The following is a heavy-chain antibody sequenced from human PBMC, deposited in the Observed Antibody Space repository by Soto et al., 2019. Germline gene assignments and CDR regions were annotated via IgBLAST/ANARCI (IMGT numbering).Heavy chain of an antibody. CDR1: GFTFSSYS. CDR3: ARDSEQWRIGRAFDI. Sequence: EVQLVESGGGLVKPGGSLRLSCAASGFTFSSYSMNWVRQAPGKGLEWVSSISSSSSYIYYADSVKGRFTISRDNAKNSLYLQMNRLRAEDTAVYCCARDSEQWRIGRAFDIWGQGTMVTVSS. CDR2: ISSSSSYI. D-gene: IGHD6-19*01. V-gene: IGHV3-21*01. J-gene: IGHJ3*02.